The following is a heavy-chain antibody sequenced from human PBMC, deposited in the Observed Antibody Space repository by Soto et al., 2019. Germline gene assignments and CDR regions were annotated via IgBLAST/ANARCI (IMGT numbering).Heavy chain of an antibody. D-gene: IGHD6-19*01. J-gene: IGHJ6*02. CDR1: GYTFTSYG. CDR2: ISAYNGNT. Sequence: GASVKVSCKASGYTFTSYGISWVRQAPGQGLEWMGWISAYNGNTNYAQKLQGRVTMTTDTSTSTAYMELRSLRSDDTAVYYCAGPRIAVAGYYYGMDVWGQGTTVTVSS. V-gene: IGHV1-18*01. CDR3: AGPRIAVAGYYYGMDV.